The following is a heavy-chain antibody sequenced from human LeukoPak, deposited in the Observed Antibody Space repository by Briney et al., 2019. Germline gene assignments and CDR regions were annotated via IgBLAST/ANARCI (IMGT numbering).Heavy chain of an antibody. D-gene: IGHD6-13*01. CDR3: AKDQYSSSWKNLGAFDI. CDR2: ISWNSGSI. Sequence: GGSLRLSCATSELTFSNAWMSWVRQAPGKGLEWVSGISWNSGSIGYADSVKGRFTISRDNAKNSLYLQMNSLRAEDMALYYCAKDQYSSSWKNLGAFDIWGQGTMVTVSS. CDR1: ELTFSNAW. V-gene: IGHV3-9*03. J-gene: IGHJ3*02.